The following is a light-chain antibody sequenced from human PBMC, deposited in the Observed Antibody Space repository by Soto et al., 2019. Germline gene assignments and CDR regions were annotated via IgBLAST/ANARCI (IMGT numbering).Light chain of an antibody. CDR3: TSWTTSTTMI. CDR2: DVN. J-gene: IGLJ2*01. CDR1: SSDIGAYNY. Sequence: QSALTQPASVSGSPGQSITISCTGTSSDIGAYNYVSWYQQHPGKAPKLMIYDVNIRPSGVSNRFSGSKSGNTASLTISGAPGEGEGGLYCTSWTTSTTMIFGGGTKVTVL. V-gene: IGLV2-14*03.